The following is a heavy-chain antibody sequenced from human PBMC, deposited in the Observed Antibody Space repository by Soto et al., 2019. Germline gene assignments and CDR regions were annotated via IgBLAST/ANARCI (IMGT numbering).Heavy chain of an antibody. CDR3: ARGGEGLWPLDGMDF. CDR2: IIPIFGTA. V-gene: IGHV1-69*01. Sequence: QVQLVQSWAEVKKPGASVKVSCKASGGTFSSYAISWVRQAPGQGLEWMGGIIPIFGTANYAQKFQGRVTITADESPSTAYMELSSLRSEDTAVYYCARGGEGLWPLDGMDFWGQGTTVTVSS. CDR1: GGTFSSYA. J-gene: IGHJ6*02. D-gene: IGHD3-10*01.